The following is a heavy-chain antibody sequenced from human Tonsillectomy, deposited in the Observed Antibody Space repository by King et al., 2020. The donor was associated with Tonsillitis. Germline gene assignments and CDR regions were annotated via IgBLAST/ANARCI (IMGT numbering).Heavy chain of an antibody. Sequence: MQLQESGPGLVKPSGTLSLSCAVSGCSINSHWWSWVRQPPGKGLEWFGEILHSGSTHYNPPLKSRVTISADRSKNQFSLQLSSVTAADTAVYYWTRNGDDNMDVWGKGTTVTVSS. D-gene: IGHD1-1*01. CDR3: TRNGDDNMDV. J-gene: IGHJ6*03. V-gene: IGHV4-4*02. CDR1: GCSINSHW. CDR2: ILHSGST.